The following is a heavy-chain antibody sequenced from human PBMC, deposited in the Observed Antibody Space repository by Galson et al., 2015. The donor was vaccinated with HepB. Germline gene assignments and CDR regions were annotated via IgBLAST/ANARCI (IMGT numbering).Heavy chain of an antibody. CDR1: GFTFSSYW. V-gene: IGHV3-74*01. J-gene: IGHJ6*02. CDR3: AREQDYDFWSGYPGFYGMDV. Sequence: SLRLSCAASGFTFSSYWMHWVRQAPGKGLVWVSRINSDGSSTSYADSVKGRFTISRDNAKNTLYLQMNSLRAEDTAVYYCAREQDYDFWSGYPGFYGMDVWGQGTTVTVSS. D-gene: IGHD3-3*01. CDR2: INSDGSST.